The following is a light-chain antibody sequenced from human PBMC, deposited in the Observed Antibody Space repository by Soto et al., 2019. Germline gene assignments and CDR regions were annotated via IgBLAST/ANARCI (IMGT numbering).Light chain of an antibody. CDR3: QYYDKLAKAIT. V-gene: IGKV3-11*01. CDR2: GAS. CDR1: QSVGTY. Sequence: EIVLTQSPATLSLSPGERATLSCRAIQSVGTYLAWYQQKPGQAPRLLIYGASTRATGISARFSGSGSGTEFTLTISRLEPEDFAVYYCQYYDKLAKAITFGQGTKVDIK. J-gene: IGKJ1*01.